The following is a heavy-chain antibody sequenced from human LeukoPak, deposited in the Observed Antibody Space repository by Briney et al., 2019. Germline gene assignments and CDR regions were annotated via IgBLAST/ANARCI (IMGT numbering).Heavy chain of an antibody. V-gene: IGHV3-64D*06. D-gene: IGHD2-2*01. J-gene: IGHJ4*02. CDR3: VKDFIPHCSSTSCYPDFAY. CDR2: ISSNGGST. Sequence: PGGSLRLSCSASGFTFNSYAMHWVRQAPGKGLGYVSAISSNGGSTYYADSVKGRFTISRDNSKNTLYLQMSSLRAEDTAVYYCVKDFIPHCSSTSCYPDFAYWGQGTLVTVSS. CDR1: GFTFNSYA.